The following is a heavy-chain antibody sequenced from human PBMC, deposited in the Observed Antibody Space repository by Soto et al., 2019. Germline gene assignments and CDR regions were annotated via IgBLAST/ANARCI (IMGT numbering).Heavy chain of an antibody. Sequence: QVQLQESGPGLVKPSETLSLTCTVSGGSISSYYWSWIRQPPGKGLEWIGYIYYSGSTNYNPSLKSRVTISVDTSKNQFSLKLSSVTAADTAVYYWARGAGYYYGSGSYLAFDYWGQGTLVTVSS. CDR2: IYYSGST. D-gene: IGHD3-10*01. CDR3: ARGAGYYYGSGSYLAFDY. V-gene: IGHV4-59*01. CDR1: GGSISSYY. J-gene: IGHJ4*02.